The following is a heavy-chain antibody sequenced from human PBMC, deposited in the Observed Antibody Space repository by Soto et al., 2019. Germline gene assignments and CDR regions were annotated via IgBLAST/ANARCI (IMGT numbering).Heavy chain of an antibody. Sequence: GGLRLSCAASGFPFSRYSMNLGRQAPGKGMEWVSSISSSSSYIYYADSVKGRFTISRDNAKNSLYLQMNSLRAEDTAVYYCERYNIGVVTAESGFDHWGPRIRVTVFS. CDR3: ERYNIGVVTAESGFDH. V-gene: IGHV3-21*01. D-gene: IGHD2-21*02. CDR1: GFPFSRYS. J-gene: IGHJ5*02. CDR2: ISSSSSYI.